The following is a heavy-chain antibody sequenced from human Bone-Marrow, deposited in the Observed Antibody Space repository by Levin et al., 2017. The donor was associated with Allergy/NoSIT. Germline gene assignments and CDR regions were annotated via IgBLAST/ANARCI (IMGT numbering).Heavy chain of an antibody. CDR1: GFTFTTYW. Sequence: SCTGSGFTFTTYWMHWVRQAPGKGLVWVSGISKDGTTTLYADSVKGRFSTSRDNARDTLYLQMNSLRAEDTAIYYCARDFFEKGAWGQGILVTVSS. CDR2: ISKDGTTT. D-gene: IGHD1-26*01. CDR3: ARDFFEKGA. V-gene: IGHV3-74*01. J-gene: IGHJ5*02.